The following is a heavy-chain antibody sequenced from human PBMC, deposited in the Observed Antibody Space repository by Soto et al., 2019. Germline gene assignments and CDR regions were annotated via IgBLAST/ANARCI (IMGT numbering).Heavy chain of an antibody. CDR2: IYYSGST. CDR1: GGSISGYY. CDR3: AREKYYFDP. Sequence: SETLSLTCAVSGGSISGYYWSWIRQPPGKGLEWIGDIYYSGSTNYNPSLKSRVTISVDTSKNQFSLKLSSVTAADTAVYYCAREKYYFDPWGQGTLVTVSS. J-gene: IGHJ4*02. V-gene: IGHV4-59*01.